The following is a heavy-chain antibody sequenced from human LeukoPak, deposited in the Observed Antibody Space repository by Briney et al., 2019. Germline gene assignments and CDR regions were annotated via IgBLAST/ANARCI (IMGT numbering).Heavy chain of an antibody. Sequence: PSETLSLTCTVSGGSISSYYWSWIRQPPGKGLEWIGYIHYSGSTNYSPSLRSRVTISLDTSKNQFSLKVNSVTAADTAVYYCAREGQWLPDWFDPWGQGTLVTVSS. CDR3: AREGQWLPDWFDP. V-gene: IGHV4-59*01. J-gene: IGHJ5*02. D-gene: IGHD6-19*01. CDR1: GGSISSYY. CDR2: IHYSGST.